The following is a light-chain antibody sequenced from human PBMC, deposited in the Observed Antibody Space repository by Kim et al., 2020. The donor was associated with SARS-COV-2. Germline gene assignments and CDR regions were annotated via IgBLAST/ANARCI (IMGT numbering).Light chain of an antibody. CDR1: QIISNN. V-gene: IGKV1-39*01. CDR2: GAS. CDR3: QHSHRIPYT. J-gene: IGKJ2*01. Sequence: DIQMTQSPPSLSASVGDRVTITCRASQIISNNLNWYQQKQGRAPKLLIYGASSLQSGVPSRFSGSGSGTDFALTISSLHPEDFATYYCQHSHRIPYTFGQGTKVDIK.